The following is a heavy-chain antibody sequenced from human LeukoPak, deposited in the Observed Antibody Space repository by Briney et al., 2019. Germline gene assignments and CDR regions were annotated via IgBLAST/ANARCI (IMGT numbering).Heavy chain of an antibody. V-gene: IGHV1-46*01. CDR2: ISPSGGST. CDR3: ARDALLWFGEGKNWFDP. J-gene: IGHJ5*02. Sequence: ASVKVSCKAFGYTFTSNYMHWVRQAPGQGPEWMGVISPSGGSTTYAQKFQGRVTLTRDMSTSTDYLELSSLRSEDTAVYYCARDALLWFGEGKNWFDPWGQGTLVTVSS. CDR1: GYTFTSNY. D-gene: IGHD3-10*01.